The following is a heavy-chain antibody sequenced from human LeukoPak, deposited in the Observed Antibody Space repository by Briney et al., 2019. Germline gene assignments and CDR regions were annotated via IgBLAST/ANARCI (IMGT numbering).Heavy chain of an antibody. Sequence: ASVKVSCKASGYTFTSYDINWVRQATGQGLEWMGWMNPNSGNTGYAQKFQGRVTMTRNTSISTAYMELSSLRSEDTAVYYCARASYYYGSGSPQFDCWGQGTLVTVSS. CDR3: ARASYYYGSGSPQFDC. J-gene: IGHJ4*02. V-gene: IGHV1-8*01. D-gene: IGHD3-10*01. CDR2: MNPNSGNT. CDR1: GYTFTSYD.